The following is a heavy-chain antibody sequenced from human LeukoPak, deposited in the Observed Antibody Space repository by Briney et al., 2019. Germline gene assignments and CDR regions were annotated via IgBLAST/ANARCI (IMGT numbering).Heavy chain of an antibody. CDR2: INHSGST. CDR1: GGSFSGYY. J-gene: IGHJ4*02. CDR3: AVGGSGSYYARGY. Sequence: PSETLSLTCAVYGGSFSGYYWSWIRQPPGKGLEWIGEINHSGSTNYNPSLKSRVTISVDTSKNQFSLKLSSVTAADTAVYYCAVGGSGSYYARGYWGQGTLVTVPS. D-gene: IGHD3-10*01. V-gene: IGHV4-34*01.